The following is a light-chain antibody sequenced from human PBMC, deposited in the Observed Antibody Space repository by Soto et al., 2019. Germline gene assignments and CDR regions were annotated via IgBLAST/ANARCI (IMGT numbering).Light chain of an antibody. V-gene: IGKV3-15*01. CDR2: GAS. Sequence: EIVMTQSPATLSVSPGERATLSCRASQSVSSNLAWYQQKPGQAPRLLIYGASTRATGIPARFSGSGSGTAFTLTLSSLQSEDFAVYYCQQYNNWPGRPFGHGTKVEIK. CDR1: QSVSSN. J-gene: IGKJ1*01. CDR3: QQYNNWPGRP.